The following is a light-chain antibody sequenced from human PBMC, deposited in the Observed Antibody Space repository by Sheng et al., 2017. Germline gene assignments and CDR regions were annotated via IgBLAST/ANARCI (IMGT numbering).Light chain of an antibody. J-gene: IGKJ1*01. CDR3: QRYGNSPWT. Sequence: EIVMTQSPVTLSVSPGERATLSCRASESLRDGYLAWYQQRPGQPPRLVIFSTSSRATGIPDRFSGSGSGTDFTLTISRLEPEDFAVYLCQRYGNSPWTFGQGTKVEV. V-gene: IGKV3-20*01. CDR1: ESLRDGY. CDR2: STS.